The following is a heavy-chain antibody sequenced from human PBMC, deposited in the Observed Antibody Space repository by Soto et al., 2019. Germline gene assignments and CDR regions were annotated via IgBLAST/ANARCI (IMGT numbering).Heavy chain of an antibody. CDR2: ISYDGSNK. V-gene: IGHV3-30*13. Sequence: VQLVESGGGVVQPGRSLRLSCAASGFTFSSYGMHWVRQAPGKGLEWVAVISYDGSNKYYADSVKGRFTISRDNSKKRLYLQMNSLRAEDTGGYYCAKVGCSRTSCYGDYYYMDVWGKGTTVTVSS. CDR1: GFTFSSYG. D-gene: IGHD2-2*01. CDR3: AKVGCSRTSCYGDYYYMDV. J-gene: IGHJ6*03.